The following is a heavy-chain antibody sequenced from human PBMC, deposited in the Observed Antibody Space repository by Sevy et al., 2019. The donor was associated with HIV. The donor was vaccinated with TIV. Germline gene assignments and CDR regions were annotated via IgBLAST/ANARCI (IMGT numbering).Heavy chain of an antibody. CDR2: ISTSSSTI. CDR3: ARVAAVASTLYYFDF. Sequence: GGSLRLSCAASGFSFSTYSMNWVRQAPGKGLEWVSCISTSSSTIYYADSVKGRFTISRDNAKRSLYLQMNSLRDEDTAVYYCARVAAVASTLYYFDFWGQGTLVTVSS. V-gene: IGHV3-48*02. J-gene: IGHJ4*02. CDR1: GFSFSTYS. D-gene: IGHD6-19*01.